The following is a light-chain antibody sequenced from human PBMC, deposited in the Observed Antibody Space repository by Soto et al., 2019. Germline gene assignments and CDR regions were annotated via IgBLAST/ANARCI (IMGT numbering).Light chain of an antibody. CDR2: NAS. Sequence: EVVLTQSTATLSLSPWERATLSCRASRSVRSYLAWYQQKRGQAPRLLIYNASNRATGIPASFSGSGPGTDVTLTISSLEPEDFAVYYCQQRSNWPPLTFGGGTKVEIQ. V-gene: IGKV3-11*01. J-gene: IGKJ4*01. CDR3: QQRSNWPPLT. CDR1: RSVRSY.